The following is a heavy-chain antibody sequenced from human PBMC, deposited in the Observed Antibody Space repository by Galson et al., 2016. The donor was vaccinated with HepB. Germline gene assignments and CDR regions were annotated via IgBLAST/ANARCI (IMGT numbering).Heavy chain of an antibody. Sequence: TLSLTCTVSGGSVSSDAYHWSWIRQPPGKGLEWIGHTYYSGTISYNPSLRSRLTISLDTSKNQLSLKLTSVTAADTAVYFCATYLVGHGGTGYWGQGSLVTVSS. V-gene: IGHV4-61*08. CDR3: ATYLVGHGGTGY. CDR2: TYYSGTI. J-gene: IGHJ4*02. D-gene: IGHD1-26*01. CDR1: GGSVSSDAYH.